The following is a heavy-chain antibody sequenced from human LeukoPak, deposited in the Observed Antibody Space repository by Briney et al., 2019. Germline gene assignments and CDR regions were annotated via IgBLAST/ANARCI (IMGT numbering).Heavy chain of an antibody. D-gene: IGHD1-26*01. CDR1: GGSISSSSYY. CDR3: ARDRWELQHAFDI. J-gene: IGHJ3*02. V-gene: IGHV4-61*01. CDR2: VYYSGST. Sequence: SETLSLTCTVSGGSISSSSYYWSWIRQPPGKGLEWIGYVYYSGSTNYNPSLKSRVTISVDTSKNQFSLKLSSVTAADTAVYYCARDRWELQHAFDIWGQGTMVTVSS.